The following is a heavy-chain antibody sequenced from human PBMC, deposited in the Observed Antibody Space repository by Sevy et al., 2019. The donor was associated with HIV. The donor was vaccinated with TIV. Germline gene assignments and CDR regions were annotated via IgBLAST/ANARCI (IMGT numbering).Heavy chain of an antibody. J-gene: IGHJ4*02. Sequence: GGSLRLSCAASGFTFSSYSMNWVRQAPGKGLEWVSYISSSSSTIYYADSVKGRFTISVDNAKNSLYLQMNSLRAEDTAVYYWARTGPPGYYYDSSGSDYWGQGTLVTVSS. D-gene: IGHD3-22*01. CDR2: ISSSSSTI. V-gene: IGHV3-48*01. CDR1: GFTFSSYS. CDR3: ARTGPPGYYYDSSGSDY.